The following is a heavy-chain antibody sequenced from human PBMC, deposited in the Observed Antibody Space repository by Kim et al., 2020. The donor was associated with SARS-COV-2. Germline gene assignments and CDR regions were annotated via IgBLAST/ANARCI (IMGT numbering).Heavy chain of an antibody. D-gene: IGHD3-3*01. Sequence: RVTISVDTSKNQFSLKLSSVTAADTAVYYCARAFFDGPQEYYYYYYGMDVWGQGTTVTVSS. CDR3: ARAFFDGPQEYYYYYYGMDV. J-gene: IGHJ6*02. V-gene: IGHV4-30-2*05.